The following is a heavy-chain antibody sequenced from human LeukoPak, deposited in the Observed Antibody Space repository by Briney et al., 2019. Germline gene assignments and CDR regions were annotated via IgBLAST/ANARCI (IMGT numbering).Heavy chain of an antibody. D-gene: IGHD5-18*01. CDR2: ISESGCST. Sequence: PGGSLRLSCAASGFSFSNYAMSWVRQAPGKGLEWVSAISESGCSTYYADSVKGRFTISRDNSKNTLYLQMNSLRAEDTAVYYCAKLGYSYGYDYYYAMDVWGQGTTVTVSS. CDR3: AKLGYSYGYDYYYAMDV. J-gene: IGHJ6*02. CDR1: GFSFSNYA. V-gene: IGHV3-23*01.